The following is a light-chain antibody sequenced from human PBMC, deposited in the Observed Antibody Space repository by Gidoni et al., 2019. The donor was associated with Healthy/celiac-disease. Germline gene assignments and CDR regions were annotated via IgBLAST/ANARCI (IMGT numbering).Light chain of an antibody. Sequence: DIVMTQSPLSLPVPPGEPASISCRSRQSLLHSNGYNYLDWYLQKPGQSPQLLIYLGSNRASGVPDKFSGRGSGAGFTLKISRVEGEDGGVYYCMQALQTPLVTFGPGTKVDIK. V-gene: IGKV2-28*01. CDR1: QSLLHSNGYNY. CDR2: LGS. CDR3: MQALQTPLVT. J-gene: IGKJ3*01.